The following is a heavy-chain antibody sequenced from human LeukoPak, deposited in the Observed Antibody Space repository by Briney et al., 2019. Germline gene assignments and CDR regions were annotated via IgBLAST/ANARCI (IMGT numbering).Heavy chain of an antibody. D-gene: IGHD2-15*01. Sequence: GGSLRLSCAASGFTFSSYAMSWVRQAPGKGLEWVSAISGSGGSTYYADSVKGRFTISRDNSKNTLYLQMNSLRAEDTAVYYCVRNLIRYCSGGTCYSGIFWGQGTLVTVSS. CDR2: ISGSGGST. CDR3: VRNLIRYCSGGTCYSGIF. V-gene: IGHV3-23*01. CDR1: GFTFSSYA. J-gene: IGHJ4*02.